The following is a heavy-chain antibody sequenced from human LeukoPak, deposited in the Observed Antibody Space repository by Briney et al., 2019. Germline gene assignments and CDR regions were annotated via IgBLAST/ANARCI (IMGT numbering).Heavy chain of an antibody. D-gene: IGHD3-10*01. CDR2: IYYSGST. V-gene: IGHV4-31*03. CDR1: GGSISSGCYY. J-gene: IGHJ4*02. Sequence: TSQTLSLTCTVSGGSISSGCYYSSWIRQHPGKGLEWIGYIYYSGSTYYNPSLKSRVTISVDTSKNQFSLKLSSVTAADTAVYYCAREKSYYYGSGTMGVDYWGQGTLVTVSS. CDR3: AREKSYYYGSGTMGVDY.